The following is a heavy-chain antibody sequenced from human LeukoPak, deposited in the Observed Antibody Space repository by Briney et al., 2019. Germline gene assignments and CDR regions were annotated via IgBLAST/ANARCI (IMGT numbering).Heavy chain of an antibody. Sequence: SETLSLTCAVYGGSLSGSYWSWIRQPPGKGLEWIGEINHSGSANYNPSLKSRVTISVDTSKNQFSLKLSSVTAADTAVYYCARVPTGYSSGWYRNDAFDIWGQGTMVTVSS. J-gene: IGHJ3*02. CDR3: ARVPTGYSSGWYRNDAFDI. CDR1: GGSLSGSY. CDR2: INHSGSA. V-gene: IGHV4-34*01. D-gene: IGHD6-19*01.